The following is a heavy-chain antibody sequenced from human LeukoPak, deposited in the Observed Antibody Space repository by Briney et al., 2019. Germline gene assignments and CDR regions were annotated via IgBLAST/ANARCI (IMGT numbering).Heavy chain of an antibody. Sequence: PGGSLRLSCAASGFTFSSYWMHWVRQAPGKGLMWVSRINSDGSSTSYADSVKGRFTISRDNAKNTLYLQMNSLRAEDTAVYYCVRDRDGYNSFDYWGQGTLVTASS. CDR1: GFTFSSYW. J-gene: IGHJ4*02. CDR3: VRDRDGYNSFDY. D-gene: IGHD5-24*01. V-gene: IGHV3-74*01. CDR2: INSDGSST.